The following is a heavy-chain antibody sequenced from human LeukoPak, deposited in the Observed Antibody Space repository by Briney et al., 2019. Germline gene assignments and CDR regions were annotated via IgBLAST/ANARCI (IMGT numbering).Heavy chain of an antibody. CDR3: ARAPRRYSYFDY. D-gene: IGHD1-14*01. Sequence: GRSLRLSCAASGFTFSSYGMHWVRQAPGKGLEWVAVIWYDGSNKYYADSVKGRFTISRDNSKNTLYLQMNSLRAEDTAVYYCARAPRRYSYFDYWGQGTLVTVSS. CDR2: IWYDGSNK. J-gene: IGHJ4*02. V-gene: IGHV3-33*01. CDR1: GFTFSSYG.